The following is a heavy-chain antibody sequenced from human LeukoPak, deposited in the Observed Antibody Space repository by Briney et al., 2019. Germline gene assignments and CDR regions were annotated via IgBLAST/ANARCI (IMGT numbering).Heavy chain of an antibody. CDR2: INGSGGST. D-gene: IGHD1-26*01. J-gene: IGHJ4*02. V-gene: IGHV3-23*01. Sequence: GGSLRLSCAASGITFSSYAMNWVRQAPGEGLEWVSGINGSGGSTSYTDSVKGRFTISRDNSKNTLYLQMNSLRAEDTAVYYCAKDRSAARVGATPTYYFDYWGQGTLVTVSS. CDR1: GITFSSYA. CDR3: AKDRSAARVGATPTYYFDY.